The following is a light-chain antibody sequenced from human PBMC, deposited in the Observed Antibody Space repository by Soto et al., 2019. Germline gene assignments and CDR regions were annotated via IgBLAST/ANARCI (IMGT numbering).Light chain of an antibody. CDR2: DGS. V-gene: IGKV3-11*01. CDR1: QSVSSY. J-gene: IGKJ1*01. Sequence: EIVLTQSPATLSLSPGERGTLSCRASQSVSSYLAWYQQKPGQAPRLLIYDGSNGATGIPARFSGSGSGTDFTLTISSLEPEDFAVYYCQQRSTWPATFGQGTKVEIK. CDR3: QQRSTWPAT.